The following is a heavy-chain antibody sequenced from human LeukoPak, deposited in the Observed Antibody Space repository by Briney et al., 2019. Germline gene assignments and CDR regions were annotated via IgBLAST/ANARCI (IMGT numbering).Heavy chain of an antibody. Sequence: ASVKVSCKASRYTFTNYAIHWVRQAPGERLEWMGWISAYNGNTNYAQKLQGRVTMTTDTSTSTAYMELRSLRSDDTAVYYCARDGYNPANDAFDIWGQGTMVTVSS. CDR3: ARDGYNPANDAFDI. D-gene: IGHD5-24*01. V-gene: IGHV1-18*01. CDR1: RYTFTNYA. J-gene: IGHJ3*02. CDR2: ISAYNGNT.